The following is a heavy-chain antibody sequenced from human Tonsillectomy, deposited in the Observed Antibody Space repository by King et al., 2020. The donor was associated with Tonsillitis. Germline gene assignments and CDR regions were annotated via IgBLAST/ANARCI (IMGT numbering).Heavy chain of an antibody. V-gene: IGHV3-23*04. CDR1: GFTFSTYT. CDR2: IGPSGGNA. CDR3: VKVRWCDN. D-gene: IGHD2-8*02. Sequence: VQLVESGGGLVQPGGALRLSCTAAGFTFSTYTMSWVRQAPGKGLEWVSVIGPSGGNAFYAGSVKGRFTISRDNSKNMLYLQMNSLRAEDTALYYCVKVRWCDNWGEGTLVTVSS. J-gene: IGHJ4*02.